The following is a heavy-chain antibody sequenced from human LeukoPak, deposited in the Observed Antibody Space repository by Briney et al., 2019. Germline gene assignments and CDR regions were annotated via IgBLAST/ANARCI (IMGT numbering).Heavy chain of an antibody. J-gene: IGHJ5*02. CDR3: AAYRFPGIAARQNWFDP. Sequence: SETLSLTCAVSGGSISSYYWSWIRQPPGKGLEWTRYIYYSGSTNYNPSLKSRVTISVDTSKNQFSLKLSSVTAADTAVYYCAAYRFPGIAARQNWFDPWGQGTLVTVSS. CDR1: GGSISSYY. V-gene: IGHV4-59*01. D-gene: IGHD6-6*01. CDR2: IYYSGST.